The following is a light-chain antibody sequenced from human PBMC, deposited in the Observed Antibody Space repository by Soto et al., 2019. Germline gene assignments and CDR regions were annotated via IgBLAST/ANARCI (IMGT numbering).Light chain of an antibody. Sequence: QPVLTQPPSASGTPGQRVTISCSGGSSNIGTNHVYRYQHLPGTAPKLLIYRHTLRPSGVPDRFSASKSGTSASLAISGLRSEDEADYYCAACDNSLSGWVFGGGTKLTVL. CDR2: RHT. V-gene: IGLV1-47*01. CDR1: SSNIGTNH. CDR3: AACDNSLSGWV. J-gene: IGLJ3*02.